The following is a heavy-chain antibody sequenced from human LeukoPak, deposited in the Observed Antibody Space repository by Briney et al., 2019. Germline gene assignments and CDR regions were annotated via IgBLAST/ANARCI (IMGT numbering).Heavy chain of an antibody. V-gene: IGHV3-74*03. CDR1: GFTFSTFW. J-gene: IGHJ3*02. CDR3: AREDVDIVVATSGAFDI. D-gene: IGHD2-15*01. Sequence: GGSLRLSCAASGFTFSTFWMHWVRQSPGEGLVWVSRIISDGSITTYADSVKGRFTISRDNAKNTLYLQMNSLRAEDTAVYYCAREDVDIVVATSGAFDIWGQGTMVTVSS. CDR2: IISDGSIT.